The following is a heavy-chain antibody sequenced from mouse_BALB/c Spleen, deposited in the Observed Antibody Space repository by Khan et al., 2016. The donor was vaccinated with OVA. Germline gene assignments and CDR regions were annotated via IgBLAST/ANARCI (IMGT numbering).Heavy chain of an antibody. CDR2: INTYTGEP. Sequence: QIQLVQSGPELKKPGETVKISCKASGYTFTNYGMNWVKQAPGKGLKWMGWINTYTGEPTYADDFKGRFAFSLETSASTAYLQINNLKNEDMATXFCARKVYYGCNVEAMDYWGQGTSVTVSS. D-gene: IGHD2-2*01. V-gene: IGHV9-1*02. J-gene: IGHJ4*01. CDR1: GYTFTNYG. CDR3: ARKVYYGCNVEAMDY.